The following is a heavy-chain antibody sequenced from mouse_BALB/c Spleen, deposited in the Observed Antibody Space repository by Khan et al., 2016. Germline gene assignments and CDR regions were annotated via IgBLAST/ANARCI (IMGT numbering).Heavy chain of an antibody. CDR2: INTYTGEP. V-gene: IGHV9-3-1*01. Sequence: IQLVQSGPELKKPGETVKISCKASGYTFTNYGMNWVKQAPGKGLKWMGWINTYTGEPTYADDFKGRFAFSLETSASTAYLQINNLKNEDTATYFCASHYDYAPFAYWGQGTLVTVSA. D-gene: IGHD2-4*01. CDR1: GYTFTNYG. CDR3: ASHYDYAPFAY. J-gene: IGHJ3*01.